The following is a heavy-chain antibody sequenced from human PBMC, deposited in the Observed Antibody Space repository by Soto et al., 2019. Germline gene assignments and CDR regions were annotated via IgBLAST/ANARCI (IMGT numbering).Heavy chain of an antibody. CDR3: AIEGPTARMFDD. J-gene: IGHJ4*02. V-gene: IGHV3-30-3*01. Sequence: QVQLVESGGGVVQPGRSLRLSCAASGFTFSSYAMHWVRQAPGTGLEWVAVISYDGSNKYYADSVKGRFTISRDNSNNTRYLQMNSLGDEDTSVYCCAIEGPTARMFDDWGQGTLGTVSS. CDR2: ISYDGSNK. CDR1: GFTFSSYA. D-gene: IGHD5-18*01.